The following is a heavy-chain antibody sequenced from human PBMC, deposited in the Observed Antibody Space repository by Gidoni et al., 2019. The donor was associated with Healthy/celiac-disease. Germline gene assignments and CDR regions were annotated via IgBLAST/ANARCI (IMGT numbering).Heavy chain of an antibody. V-gene: IGHV3-7*03. J-gene: IGHJ6*02. D-gene: IGHD6-19*01. Sequence: EVQLVESGVGLVQPGGSLRLSCASSGFTFLSSWMSWVRQAPGKGLEWVANIKQDGSEKYYVDSVKGRFTISRDNAKNSLDLQMNSLRAEDTAVYYCARDPGAVAGTNYYYGMDVWGQGTTVTVSS. CDR3: ARDPGAVAGTNYYYGMDV. CDR2: IKQDGSEK. CDR1: GFTFLSSW.